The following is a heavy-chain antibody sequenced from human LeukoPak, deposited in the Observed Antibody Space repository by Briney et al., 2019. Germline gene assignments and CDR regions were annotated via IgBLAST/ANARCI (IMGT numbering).Heavy chain of an antibody. CDR3: ARVRASYSSGWYLDY. J-gene: IGHJ4*02. CDR1: GGSISSYY. Sequence: SETLSLTCTVSGGSISSYYWSWIRQPPGKGLEWIGYIYYSGSTYYNPSLKSRVTISVDTSKNQFSLKLSSVTAADTAVYYCARVRASYSSGWYLDYWGQGTLVTVSS. CDR2: IYYSGST. D-gene: IGHD6-19*01. V-gene: IGHV4-59*01.